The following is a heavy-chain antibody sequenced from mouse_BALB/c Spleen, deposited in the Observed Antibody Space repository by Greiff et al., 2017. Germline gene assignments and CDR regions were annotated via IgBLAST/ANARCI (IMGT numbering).Heavy chain of an antibody. J-gene: IGHJ4*01. CDR1: GFTFTDYY. CDR3: ARGTYYYAMDY. V-gene: IGHV7-3*02. Sequence: EVQLVESGGGLVQPGGSLRLSCATSGFTFTDYYMSWVRQPPGKALEWLGFIRNKANGYTAEYSASVKGRFTISRDNSQSILYLQMNTLRAEDSATYYCARGTYYYAMDYWGQGTSVTVSS. CDR2: IRNKANGYTA. D-gene: IGHD5-1*01.